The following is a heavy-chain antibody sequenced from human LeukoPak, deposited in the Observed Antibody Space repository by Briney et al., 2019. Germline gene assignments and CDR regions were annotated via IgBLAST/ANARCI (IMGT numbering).Heavy chain of an antibody. CDR3: ARGSFSADAPLVLDYFHH. V-gene: IGHV1-2*02. J-gene: IGHJ1*01. D-gene: IGHD5-18*01. Sequence: ASVKVSCKASGHTFTGYYIHWVRQAPGQGPEWMRWINPNSGGTNYAQKFQGRVTMTRDTSISTAYMEMSRLRADDTAVYYCARGSFSADAPLVLDYFHHWGQGTLVTDSS. CDR2: INPNSGGT. CDR1: GHTFTGYY.